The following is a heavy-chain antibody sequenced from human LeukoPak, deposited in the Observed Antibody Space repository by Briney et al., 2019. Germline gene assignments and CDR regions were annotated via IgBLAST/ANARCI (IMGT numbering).Heavy chain of an antibody. CDR3: ARVQWSHPIDS. J-gene: IGHJ4*02. Sequence: ASVKVSCKASGYTFTAYYVHWVRQAPGQGLEWMGSINPNSGGTNYAQKFQGRVTMTRDTSISTAFMELTRLKSDGTAVYYCARVQWSHPIDSWGQGTLVTVSS. CDR1: GYTFTAYY. V-gene: IGHV1-2*02. D-gene: IGHD3-3*01. CDR2: INPNSGGT.